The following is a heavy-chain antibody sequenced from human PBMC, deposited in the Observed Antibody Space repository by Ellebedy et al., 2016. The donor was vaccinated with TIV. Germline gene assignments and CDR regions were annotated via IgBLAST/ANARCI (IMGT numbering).Heavy chain of an antibody. J-gene: IGHJ6*02. V-gene: IGHV4-59*01. D-gene: IGHD3-9*01. CDR2: IYDGGRT. Sequence: MPSETLSLTCSVSGASISSYSWTRIRQSPGKGLEWIGYIYDGGRTSYNPSLKSRVTISGDTSKNQLSLKLTSVTAADTAVYYCARDRGFDWLPRLVYYGVDVWGQGTTVAVSS. CDR1: GASISSYS. CDR3: ARDRGFDWLPRLVYYGVDV.